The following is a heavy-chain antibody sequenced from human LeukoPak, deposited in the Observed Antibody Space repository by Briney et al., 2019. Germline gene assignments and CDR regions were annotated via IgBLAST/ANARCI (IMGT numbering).Heavy chain of an antibody. Sequence: SETLSLTCTVSGGSISSYYWSWIRQPPGKGLEWIGYIYYSGSTNYNPSLESRVTISVDTSKNQFSLKLSSVTAADTAVYYCARHSYYDSSGYRFDYWGQGTLVTASS. D-gene: IGHD3-22*01. V-gene: IGHV4-59*08. J-gene: IGHJ4*02. CDR2: IYYSGST. CDR3: ARHSYYDSSGYRFDY. CDR1: GGSISSYY.